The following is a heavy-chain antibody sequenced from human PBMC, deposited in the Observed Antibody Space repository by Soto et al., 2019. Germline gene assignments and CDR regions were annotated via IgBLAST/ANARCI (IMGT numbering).Heavy chain of an antibody. J-gene: IGHJ4*02. Sequence: GGSLRLSCVASGFSFSNYAMHWVRQAPGKGLEWVAIISYDGKYKHYVDSVKGRFTISRDNSKNTLYLQMNSLRAEDTAVYYCAKVRLSQAVAEFDYWGQGT. CDR1: GFSFSNYA. CDR3: AKVRLSQAVAEFDY. V-gene: IGHV3-30*18. CDR2: ISYDGKYK. D-gene: IGHD6-19*01.